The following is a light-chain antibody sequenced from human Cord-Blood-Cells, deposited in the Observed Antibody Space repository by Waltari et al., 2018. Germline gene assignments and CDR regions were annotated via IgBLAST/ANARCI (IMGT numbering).Light chain of an antibody. CDR3: CSYAGSSTFDVV. Sequence: QSALTQPASVSGSPGQSITISCTGTSSDVGSYNLVPWYQQHPGKAPKLMINEVSKRPSGVSNRFSGSKSGNTASLTISGLQAEDEADYYCCSYAGSSTFDVVFGGGTKLTVL. CDR2: EVS. CDR1: SSDVGSYNL. V-gene: IGLV2-23*02. J-gene: IGLJ2*01.